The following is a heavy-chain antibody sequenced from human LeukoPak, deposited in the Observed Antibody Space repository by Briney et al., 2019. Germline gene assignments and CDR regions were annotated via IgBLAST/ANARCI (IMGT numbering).Heavy chain of an antibody. CDR1: GFTFSSYA. Sequence: GGSLRLSCAASGFTFSSYAMSWVRQAPGKGLEWVSVISGSGGSTYYADSVKGRFTISRDNSKNTLYLQMDSLRAEDTALYYCAKDWGSSGWYNYFDPWGQGTLVTVSS. V-gene: IGHV3-23*01. CDR3: AKDWGSSGWYNYFDP. J-gene: IGHJ5*02. D-gene: IGHD6-19*01. CDR2: ISGSGGST.